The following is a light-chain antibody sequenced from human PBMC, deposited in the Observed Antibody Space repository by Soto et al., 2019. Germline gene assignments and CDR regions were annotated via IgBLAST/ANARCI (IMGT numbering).Light chain of an antibody. CDR3: AAWDDSLNGAV. Sequence: QSVLTQPPSASGTPGQRVTISCSGSSSNIGSNTVNWYQQLPGTAPKLLIYSNNQRPSGVPDRFSGSKSGTSASLAISGLQPEAEADYYCAAWDDSLNGAVFGGGTQLTVL. CDR1: SSNIGSNT. V-gene: IGLV1-44*01. CDR2: SNN. J-gene: IGLJ7*01.